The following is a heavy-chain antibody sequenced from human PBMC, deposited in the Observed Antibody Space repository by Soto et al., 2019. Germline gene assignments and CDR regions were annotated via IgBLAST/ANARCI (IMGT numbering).Heavy chain of an antibody. Sequence: PSETLSLTCTVSGGAISSGDYSWNWIRQHPGKGLEWIGYIDFSGNTNYNPSLKNRVTISMDTSENQFSLNLISVTAADTAVYYCASGSGSSGYYYAGKKYWFDTWGQGALVTVSS. J-gene: IGHJ5*02. CDR3: ASGSGSSGYYYAGKKYWFDT. D-gene: IGHD3-22*01. CDR2: IDFSGNT. V-gene: IGHV4-31*03. CDR1: GGAISSGDYS.